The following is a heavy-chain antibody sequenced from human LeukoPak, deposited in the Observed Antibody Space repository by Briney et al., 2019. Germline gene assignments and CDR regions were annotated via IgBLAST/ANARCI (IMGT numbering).Heavy chain of an antibody. CDR3: AVLGYCSSTSCSPPWFDP. CDR1: GGSISSGDYY. CDR2: IYYSGST. J-gene: IGHJ5*02. Sequence: SQTLSLTCTVSGGSISSGDYYWSWIRQPPGKGLEWIGYIYYSGSTYYNPSLKSRVTISVDTSKNQFSLKLSSVTAADTAVYYCAVLGYCSSTSCSPPWFDPWGQGTLVTVSS. D-gene: IGHD2-2*01. V-gene: IGHV4-30-4*08.